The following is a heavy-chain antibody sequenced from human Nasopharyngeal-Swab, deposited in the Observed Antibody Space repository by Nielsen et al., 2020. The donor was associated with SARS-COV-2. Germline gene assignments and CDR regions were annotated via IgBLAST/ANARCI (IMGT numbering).Heavy chain of an antibody. J-gene: IGHJ4*02. CDR2: IYPGDSDT. V-gene: IGHV5-51*01. CDR1: GYSFTSYW. D-gene: IGHD1-26*01. Sequence: GGSLRLSCKGSGYSFTSYWIGWVRQMPGKGLEWMGIIYPGDSDTIYSPSFQGQVTISADKSISTAYLQWSSLKASDTAMYYCARTYSGSYYFDYWGQGTLVTVSS. CDR3: ARTYSGSYYFDY.